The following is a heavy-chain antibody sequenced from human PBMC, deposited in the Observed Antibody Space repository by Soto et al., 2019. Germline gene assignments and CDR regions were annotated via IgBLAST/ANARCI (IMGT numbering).Heavy chain of an antibody. Sequence: QVHLQQWGAGLLKPSETLSLSCTVSGASFSEYYWSWSRHPPGKGLEWIGETNHRGVTHYNRSINSRVPISVETSNIQFSLRLSSVTAADTGVYYCARFGRMGVDHWGQGTLVIVSS. V-gene: IGHV4-34*01. CDR1: GASFSEYY. CDR3: ARFGRMGVDH. J-gene: IGHJ4*02. CDR2: TNHRGVT. D-gene: IGHD3-16*01.